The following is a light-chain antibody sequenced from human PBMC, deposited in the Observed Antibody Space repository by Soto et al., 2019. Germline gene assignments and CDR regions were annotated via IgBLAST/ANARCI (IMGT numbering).Light chain of an antibody. Sequence: QSALTQSPSASGSPGQSVTISCTGTSSDVGGYNYVSWYQQHPGKAPKLMIYEVSNRPSGVPDRFSGSKSGNTASLTVSGLQAEDEADYYCSSYAGSNNYVVFGGGTKVTVL. V-gene: IGLV2-8*01. CDR1: SSDVGGYNY. CDR2: EVS. J-gene: IGLJ2*01. CDR3: SSYAGSNNYVV.